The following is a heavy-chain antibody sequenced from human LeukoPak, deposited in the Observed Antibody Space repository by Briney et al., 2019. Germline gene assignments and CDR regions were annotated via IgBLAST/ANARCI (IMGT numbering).Heavy chain of an antibody. V-gene: IGHV3-30*18. CDR1: GFTFSSYC. J-gene: IGHJ6*03. Sequence: PGGSLRLSCAASGFTFSSYCMSWVRQAPGKGLEWVAVISYDGSNKYYADSVKGRFTISRDNSKNTLYLQMNSLRAEDTAVYCCAKDGCPPYGDYYYYYMDVWGKGTTVTVSS. CDR2: ISYDGSNK. D-gene: IGHD4-17*01. CDR3: AKDGCPPYGDYYYYYMDV.